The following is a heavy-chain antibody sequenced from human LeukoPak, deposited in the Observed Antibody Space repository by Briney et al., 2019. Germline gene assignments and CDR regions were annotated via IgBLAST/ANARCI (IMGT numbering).Heavy chain of an antibody. CDR3: ARGSRTAMVPFDY. CDR1: GFTFSSYA. D-gene: IGHD5-18*01. Sequence: GGSLRLSCAASGFTFSSYAMHWVRQAPGKGLEYVSAISSNGGSTYYANSMKGRFTISRDNSKNTLYLQMGSLRAEDMAVYYCARGSRTAMVPFDYWGQGTLVTVSS. J-gene: IGHJ4*02. V-gene: IGHV3-64*01. CDR2: ISSNGGST.